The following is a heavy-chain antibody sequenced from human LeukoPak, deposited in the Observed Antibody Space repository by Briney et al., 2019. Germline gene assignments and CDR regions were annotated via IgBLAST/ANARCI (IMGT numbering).Heavy chain of an antibody. V-gene: IGHV3-48*03. CDR2: ISSGGSAI. Sequence: GGSLRLSCGASGFTFSSYEMNWVRQAPGKGLEWVSYISSGGSAIYYADSVKGRFTISRDNAKNSLYLQMNSLRAEDTAVYYCARNDYSSSSYFYWGQGTLVTVS. CDR3: ARNDYSSSSYFY. J-gene: IGHJ4*02. D-gene: IGHD6-6*01. CDR1: GFTFSSYE.